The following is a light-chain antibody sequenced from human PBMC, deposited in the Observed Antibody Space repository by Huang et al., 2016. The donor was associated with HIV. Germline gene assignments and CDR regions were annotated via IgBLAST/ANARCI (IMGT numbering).Light chain of an antibody. J-gene: IGKJ1*01. CDR3: QQLNDYPWT. CDR2: AAS. Sequence: IQLTQSPSSLSASVGDIVTITCRAREGISSYLAWYQQKSGKAPKFLSYAASTVQSGVPSRFSGSGSGTDFTLTISSLQPEDFATYYCQQLNDYPWTFGQGTKVEIK. CDR1: EGISSY. V-gene: IGKV1-9*01.